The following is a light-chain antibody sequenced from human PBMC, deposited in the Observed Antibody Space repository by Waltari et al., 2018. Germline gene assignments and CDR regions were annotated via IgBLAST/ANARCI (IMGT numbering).Light chain of an antibody. Sequence: DIQMTQSPSSLSASVGDRVTITCQASQDISNYLNWYQQKPGKAPKLLIYDASNLETGVPSRFSGCGSGTDFTFTISSLQPEDIATYYCQQYDNLLIFTFGPGTKVDIK. J-gene: IGKJ3*01. V-gene: IGKV1-33*01. CDR2: DAS. CDR1: QDISNY. CDR3: QQYDNLLIFT.